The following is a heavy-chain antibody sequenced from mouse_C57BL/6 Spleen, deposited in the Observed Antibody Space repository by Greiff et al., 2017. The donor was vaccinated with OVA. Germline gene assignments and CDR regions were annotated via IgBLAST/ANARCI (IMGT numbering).Heavy chain of an antibody. V-gene: IGHV1-22*01. CDR1: GYTFTDYN. D-gene: IGHD1-1*01. CDR3: ARSGSRWYFDV. CDR2: INPNNGGT. J-gene: IGHJ1*03. Sequence: EVQLVESGPELVKPGASVKMSCKASGYTFTDYNMHWVKQSHGKSLEWIGYINPNNGGTSYNQKFKGKATLTGNKSSSTAYMELRSLTSEDSAVYYCARSGSRWYFDVWGTGTTVTVSS.